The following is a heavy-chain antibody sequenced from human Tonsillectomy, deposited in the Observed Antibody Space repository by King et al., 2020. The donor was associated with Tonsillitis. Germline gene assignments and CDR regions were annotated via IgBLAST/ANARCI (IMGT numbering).Heavy chain of an antibody. CDR1: GYSFTSYW. CDR3: ARPRHCGGDCYSHYSFDY. V-gene: IGHV5-51*01. CDR2: IYPGDSDT. D-gene: IGHD2-21*02. Sequence: VQLVESGAEVKKPGESLKISCKGSGYSFTSYWIGWVRQMPGKGLEWMGIIYPGDSDTRYSPSFQGQVTISAAKSISTAYLQWSSLKASDTAMYYCARPRHCGGDCYSHYSFDYWGQGTLVTVSS. J-gene: IGHJ4*02.